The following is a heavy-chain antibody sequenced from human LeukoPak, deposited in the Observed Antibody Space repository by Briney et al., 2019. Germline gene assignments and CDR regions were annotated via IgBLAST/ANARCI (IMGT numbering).Heavy chain of an antibody. J-gene: IGHJ4*02. CDR2: ISDSGDNT. Sequence: GGSLRLSCAAFGFTLSTYAMSWVRQAPGKGLEWVSAISDSGDNTHYADSVKGRFTISRDSSKSTLYLQMNSLRADDTAVYYCAKVYWNNYYYDYWGQGTLVTVSS. CDR1: GFTLSTYA. D-gene: IGHD1/OR15-1a*01. CDR3: AKVYWNNYYYDY. V-gene: IGHV3-23*01.